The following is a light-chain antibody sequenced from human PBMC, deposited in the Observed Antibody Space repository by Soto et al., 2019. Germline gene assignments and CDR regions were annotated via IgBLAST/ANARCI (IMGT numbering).Light chain of an antibody. J-gene: IGLJ1*01. CDR1: IDDVTAYYR. CDR2: DVS. V-gene: IGLV2-18*01. CDR3: SVYTRTSTYV. Sequence: QSALTQPPSVSGSPGQSVTISCSGTIDDVTAYYRVSWYQQTPGTAPKLMIYDVSNRPSGVPDRFSGSRSGNTASLTISGLQADDEGDYYCSVYTRTSTYVFGTGTKVTVL.